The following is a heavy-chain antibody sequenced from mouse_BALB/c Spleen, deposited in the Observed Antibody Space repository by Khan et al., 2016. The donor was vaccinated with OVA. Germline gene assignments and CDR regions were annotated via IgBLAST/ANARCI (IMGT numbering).Heavy chain of an antibody. D-gene: IGHD2-1*01. Sequence: QVQLKQSGAELVRPGVSVKISCKGSGYTFTDFSMHWVKQSHAKSLEWIGVISTYYGDSIYNQKFKGKATMTVDKSSSTAYMELARLTSEDSAIYYCARGSCNYRFAYWGQGTLVTVSA. V-gene: IGHV1S137*01. CDR1: GYTFTDFS. CDR3: ARGSCNYRFAY. J-gene: IGHJ3*01. CDR2: ISTYYGDS.